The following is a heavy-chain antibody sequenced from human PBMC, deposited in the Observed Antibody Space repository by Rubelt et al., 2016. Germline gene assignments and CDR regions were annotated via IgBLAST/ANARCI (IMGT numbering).Heavy chain of an antibody. Sequence: QVQLVQSGAEVKKPGASVKVSCKASGYTFTSYAMHWVRQAPGQRLEWMGWINAGNGNTKYSQKFQGRVTITRDTSASTAYMELSSLRSEDTAVYYCAREGGENWGNYGMDVWGQGTTVTVSS. CDR2: INAGNGNT. V-gene: IGHV1-3*01. D-gene: IGHD7-27*01. CDR3: AREGGENWGNYGMDV. J-gene: IGHJ6*02. CDR1: GYTFTSYA.